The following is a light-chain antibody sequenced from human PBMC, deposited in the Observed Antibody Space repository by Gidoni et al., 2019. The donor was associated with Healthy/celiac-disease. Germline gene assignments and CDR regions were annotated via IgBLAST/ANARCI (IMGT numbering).Light chain of an antibody. CDR2: EGS. J-gene: IGLJ3*02. V-gene: IGLV2-23*01. CDR3: CSYAGSSTWV. CDR1: SSDVGSYNL. Sequence: QSALTQPASVSGSPAQSITISCTGNSSDVGSYNLFSWYQQHPGKAPKLMIYEGSKRPSGVSKRFSGSKSGNTASLTISGLQAEDEADYYCCSYAGSSTWVFGGGTKLTVL.